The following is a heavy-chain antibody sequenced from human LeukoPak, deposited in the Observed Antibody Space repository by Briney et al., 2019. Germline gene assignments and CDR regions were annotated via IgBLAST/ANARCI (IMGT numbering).Heavy chain of an antibody. D-gene: IGHD6-13*01. CDR3: AKDTRIAAAGAFDY. CDR2: ISGDGGST. Sequence: GGSLRLSCAASGFTFDDYAMHWVRQGPGKGLEWVSLISGDGGSTYYADSVKGRFTISRDNSKNSLYLQMNSLRTEDTALYYCAKDTRIAAAGAFDYWGQGTLVTVCS. V-gene: IGHV3-43*02. CDR1: GFTFDDYA. J-gene: IGHJ4*02.